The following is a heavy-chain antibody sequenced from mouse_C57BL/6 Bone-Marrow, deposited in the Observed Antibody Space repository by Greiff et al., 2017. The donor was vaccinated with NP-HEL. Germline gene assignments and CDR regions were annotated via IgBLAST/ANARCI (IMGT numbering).Heavy chain of an antibody. Sequence: EVKVVESGGGLVKPGGSLKLSCAASGFTFSDYGMHWVRQAPEKGLEWVAYISSGSSTIYYADTVKGRFTISRDNAKNTLFLQMTSLRSEDTAMYYCARSGDGYPWYFDVWGTGTTVTVSS. V-gene: IGHV5-17*01. D-gene: IGHD2-3*01. CDR2: ISSGSSTI. J-gene: IGHJ1*03. CDR3: ARSGDGYPWYFDV. CDR1: GFTFSDYG.